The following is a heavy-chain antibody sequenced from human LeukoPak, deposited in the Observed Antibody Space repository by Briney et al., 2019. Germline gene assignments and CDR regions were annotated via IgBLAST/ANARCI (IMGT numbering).Heavy chain of an antibody. CDR3: ARASGEFGVVIDY. J-gene: IGHJ4*02. CDR1: GGSFRGYY. D-gene: IGHD3-3*01. CDR2: INHSGST. V-gene: IGHV4-34*01. Sequence: SETLSLTCAVYGGSFRGYYWSWIRQPQGKGLEWIGEINHSGSTNYNPSLKSRVTISVDTSKNQFSLKLSSVTAADTAVYYCARASGEFGVVIDYWGQGTLVTVSS.